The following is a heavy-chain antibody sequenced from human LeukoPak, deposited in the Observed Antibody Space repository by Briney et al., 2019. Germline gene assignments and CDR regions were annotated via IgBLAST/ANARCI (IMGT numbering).Heavy chain of an antibody. J-gene: IGHJ4*02. D-gene: IGHD2-15*01. CDR3: AKDQTEVVVAATGNDY. V-gene: IGHV3-23*01. CDR1: GFTFSSYW. CDR2: ISGSGGST. Sequence: PGGSLRLSCAASGFTFSSYWMHWVRQAPGKGLEWVSAISGSGGSTYYADSVKGRFTISRDNSKNTLYLQMNSLRAEDTAVYYCAKDQTEVVVAATGNDYWGQGTLVTVSS.